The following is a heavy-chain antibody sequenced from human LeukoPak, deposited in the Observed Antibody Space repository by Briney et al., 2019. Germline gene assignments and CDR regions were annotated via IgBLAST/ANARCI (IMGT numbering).Heavy chain of an antibody. CDR2: INPNTGDT. CDR1: GYTFIGYY. CDR3: ARGYCTGVSCSGAWFDP. Sequence: GASVKVSCEASGYTFIGYYMHWVRQAPGQVVEWMGWINPNTGDTNYAQKFQGRVTMTRDTSISTAYIELNSLRSDDTAVYYCARGYCTGVSCSGAWFDPWGQGTLVTVSS. V-gene: IGHV1-2*02. J-gene: IGHJ5*02. D-gene: IGHD2-15*01.